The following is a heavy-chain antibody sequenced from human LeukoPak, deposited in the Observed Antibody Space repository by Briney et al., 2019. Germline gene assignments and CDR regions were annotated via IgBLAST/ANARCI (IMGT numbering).Heavy chain of an antibody. J-gene: IGHJ3*02. CDR3: ARRGEAGAFDI. Sequence: ASVRVSCKASGYTLTRFYVHWVRQAPGQGLEWRGIINPSGVGTSYAQKFWGGVTMTTDTSTSTHYMELRSLRSDDTAVYYCARRGEAGAFDIWGHGTMVTVSS. V-gene: IGHV1-46*01. D-gene: IGHD3-16*01. CDR1: GYTLTRFY. CDR2: INPSGVGT.